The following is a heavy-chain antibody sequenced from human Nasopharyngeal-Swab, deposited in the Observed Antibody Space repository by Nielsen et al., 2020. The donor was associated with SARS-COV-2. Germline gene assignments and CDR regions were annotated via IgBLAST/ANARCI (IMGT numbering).Heavy chain of an antibody. CDR1: GFTFSSYS. V-gene: IGHV3-21*04. J-gene: IGHJ6*02. CDR2: ISGSDHTT. D-gene: IGHD2-8*02. Sequence: GGSLRLSCAASGFTFSSYSMNWVRQAPGKGLEWVSVISGSDHTTYYADSVKGRFTISRDNAKNSLYLQMNSLRAEDTALYYCAKAGGVAGEFYGMDVWGQGTTVTVSS. CDR3: AKAGGVAGEFYGMDV.